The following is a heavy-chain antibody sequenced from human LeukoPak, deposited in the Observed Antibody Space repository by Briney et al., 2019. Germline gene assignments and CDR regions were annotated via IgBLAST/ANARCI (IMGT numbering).Heavy chain of an antibody. Sequence: SQTLSLTCAISGDSVSSNSAAWNWIRQSPSKGLEWLGRTYYRSKCYSDYAVSVQSRIIISADPSKNQFSLQLKSVTPEDTAVYYCATGYQLPYWGQGTRVTVSS. CDR1: GDSVSSNSAA. D-gene: IGHD3-9*01. V-gene: IGHV6-1*01. J-gene: IGHJ4*02. CDR2: TYYRSKCYS. CDR3: ATGYQLPY.